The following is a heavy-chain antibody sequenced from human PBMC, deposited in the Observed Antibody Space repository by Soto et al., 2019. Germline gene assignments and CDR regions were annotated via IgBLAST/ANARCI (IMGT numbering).Heavy chain of an antibody. D-gene: IGHD1-20*01. V-gene: IGHV4-39*01. J-gene: IGHJ4*02. CDR2: IYKSATT. CDR1: GDSISNLDYF. CDR3: ATSQKGYNWNYFDH. Sequence: PSETLSLTCSVSGDSISNLDYFWAWIRQPPGQALEYIGYIYKSATTYYNPSLESRVSVSVDTSKSQFSLKLSAVTAADTAVYYCATSQKGYNWNYFDHWGQGALVTVSS.